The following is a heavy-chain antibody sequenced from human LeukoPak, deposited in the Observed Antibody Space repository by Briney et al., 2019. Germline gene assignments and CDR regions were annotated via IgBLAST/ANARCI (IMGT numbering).Heavy chain of an antibody. CDR1: GYTFTSYA. CDR3: AREGLPEGYYFDY. D-gene: IGHD1-14*01. CDR2: INAGNGNT. V-gene: IGHV1-3*01. J-gene: IGHJ4*02. Sequence: ASVKVSCKASGYTFTSYAMHWVRQAPGQRLEWMVWINAGNGNTKYSQKFQGRVTITRDTSASTAYMELSSLRSEDTAVYYCAREGLPEGYYFDYWGQGTLVTVSS.